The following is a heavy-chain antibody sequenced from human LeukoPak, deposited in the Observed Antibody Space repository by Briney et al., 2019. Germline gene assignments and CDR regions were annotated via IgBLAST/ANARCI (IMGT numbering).Heavy chain of an antibody. CDR2: INHSGST. Sequence: SETLSLTCTVSGGSISSYYWSWIRQPPGKGLEWIGEINHSGSTNYNPSLKSRVTISVDTSKNQFSLKLSSVTAADTAVYYCARLSQQQLAPPIDYWGQGTLVTVSS. D-gene: IGHD6-13*01. CDR3: ARLSQQQLAPPIDY. CDR1: GGSISSYY. V-gene: IGHV4-34*01. J-gene: IGHJ4*02.